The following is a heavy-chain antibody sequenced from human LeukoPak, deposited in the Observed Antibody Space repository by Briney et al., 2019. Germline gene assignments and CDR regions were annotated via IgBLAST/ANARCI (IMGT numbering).Heavy chain of an antibody. Sequence: PGGSLRLSCAASGFTFSSYGMHWVRQAPGKGLEWVAFIRYDGSNKYYADSVKGRFTISRDNSKNTLYLQMNSLRAEDTAVYYCAEDRGRSHAFDYWGQGTLVTASS. D-gene: IGHD3-10*01. J-gene: IGHJ4*02. V-gene: IGHV3-30*02. CDR3: AEDRGRSHAFDY. CDR2: IRYDGSNK. CDR1: GFTFSSYG.